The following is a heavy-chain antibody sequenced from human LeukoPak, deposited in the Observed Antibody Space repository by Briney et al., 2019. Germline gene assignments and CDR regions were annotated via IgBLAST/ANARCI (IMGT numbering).Heavy chain of an antibody. CDR3: AKYNAGTYVTD. CDR1: GFTVISNY. D-gene: IGHD3-10*01. Sequence: GGSLRLSWAPSGFTVISNYISWVRQAPGKGREWVSILYSGGSAYYADSVKGRFTISRDSPKNTLYLQMNTLRAEDTAVYYCAKYNAGTYVTDWGQGTLVTVSS. CDR2: LYSGGSA. J-gene: IGHJ4*02. V-gene: IGHV3-66*01.